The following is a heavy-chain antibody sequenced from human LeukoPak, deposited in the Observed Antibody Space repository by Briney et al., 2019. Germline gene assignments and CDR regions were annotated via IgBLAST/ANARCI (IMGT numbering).Heavy chain of an antibody. CDR1: GGSFSGYQ. D-gene: IGHD3-22*01. Sequence: SETLSLTCAVYGGSFSGYQWSWIRQPPGKGLEWIGEISHSGSTNYNPSLKSRVTISVDTSKNHFSLKLSSVTAADTAVYYCARGNYYDSSGYFAYWGQGTLVTVSS. V-gene: IGHV4-34*01. CDR2: ISHSGST. CDR3: ARGNYYDSSGYFAY. J-gene: IGHJ4*02.